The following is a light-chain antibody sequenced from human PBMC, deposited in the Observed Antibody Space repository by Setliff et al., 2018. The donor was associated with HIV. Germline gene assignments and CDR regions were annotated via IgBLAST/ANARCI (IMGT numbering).Light chain of an antibody. CDR1: SSDVGGYNY. V-gene: IGLV2-14*01. Sequence: QSALAQPASVSGSPGQSITISCTGTSSDVGGYNYVSWYQQHPGKAPKLMIYDVSTRPSGVSNRFSGSKSGNTASLTISGLQAEDEADYYCCSYTGSNTLYVFGTGTKVTVL. CDR3: CSYTGSNTLYV. CDR2: DVS. J-gene: IGLJ1*01.